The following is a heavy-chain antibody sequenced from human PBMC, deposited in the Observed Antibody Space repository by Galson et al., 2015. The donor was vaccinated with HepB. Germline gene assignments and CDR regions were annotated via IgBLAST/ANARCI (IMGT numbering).Heavy chain of an antibody. CDR2: MNPKSGNT. CDR3: ARTNGDLDY. J-gene: IGHJ4*02. CDR1: GYTFTSYD. Sequence: SVKVSCKASGYTFTSYDINWVRQATGQGLEWMGWMNPKSGNTGYAQKFQGRVTMTRNTAVNTAYMELSSLTSEDTAMYYCARTNGDLDYWGQGTLVTVSS. V-gene: IGHV1-8*01. D-gene: IGHD4-17*01.